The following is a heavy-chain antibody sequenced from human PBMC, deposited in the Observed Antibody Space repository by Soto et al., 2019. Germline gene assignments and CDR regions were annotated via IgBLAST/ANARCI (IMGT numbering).Heavy chain of an antibody. J-gene: IGHJ4*02. Sequence: SETLSLTCAVSGYSISSSNWWGWIRQPPGKGLEWIGYIYYSGTTYYNPSLKSRVTMSVDTSKNQFSLKLTSVTAADTAVYYCARREIQGPIDYWGQGTLVNVSP. CDR2: IYYSGTT. V-gene: IGHV4-28*01. D-gene: IGHD1-26*01. CDR1: GYSISSSNW. CDR3: ARREIQGPIDY.